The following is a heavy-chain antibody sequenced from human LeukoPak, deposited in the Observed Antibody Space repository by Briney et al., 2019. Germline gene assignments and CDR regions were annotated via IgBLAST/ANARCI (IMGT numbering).Heavy chain of an antibody. J-gene: IGHJ3*02. CDR2: IYLTGTT. Sequence: SETLSLTCTVSGGSISTYYWSWIRQSPGKGLEWIGYIYLTGTTNYNPSLRSRVSISVDTSKNQFSLELRSVTAADTAVYFCARRYFGSGSSAFDIWGQGTMVTVSS. D-gene: IGHD3-10*01. CDR3: ARRYFGSGSSAFDI. V-gene: IGHV4-59*08. CDR1: GGSISTYY.